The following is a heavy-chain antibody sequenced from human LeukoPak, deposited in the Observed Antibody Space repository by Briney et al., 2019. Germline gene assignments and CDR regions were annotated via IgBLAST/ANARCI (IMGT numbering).Heavy chain of an antibody. Sequence: PSEALSLTCAVYGGSFSGYYWSWIRQPPGKGLEWMGEINHSGSTNYNPSLKSRVTISVDTSKNQFSLKLSSVTAADTAVYYCARGYGGKRRKWFDPWGQGTLVTVSS. CDR1: GGSFSGYY. CDR3: ARGYGGKRRKWFDP. V-gene: IGHV4-34*01. J-gene: IGHJ5*02. CDR2: INHSGST. D-gene: IGHD4-23*01.